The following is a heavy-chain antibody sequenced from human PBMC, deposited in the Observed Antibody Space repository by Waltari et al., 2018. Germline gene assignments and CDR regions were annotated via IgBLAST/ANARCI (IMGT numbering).Heavy chain of an antibody. V-gene: IGHV4-34*01. CDR1: GGPFSGYY. CDR2: LNHSGGT. Sequence: QVQPKQRGAGLLRPSETLSPPGDWNGGPFSGYYWSWIRQPPGKGLEWIGELNHSGGTLYNPSLKSRVTISVDTSKNQFSLRLNSVTAADTAVYYCAVGMLIAIPLHYWGQGALVTVSS. CDR3: AVGMLIAIPLHY. D-gene: IGHD2-21*01. J-gene: IGHJ4*02.